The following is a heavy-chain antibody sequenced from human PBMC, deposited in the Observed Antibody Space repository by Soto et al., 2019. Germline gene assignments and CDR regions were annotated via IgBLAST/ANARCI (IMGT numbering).Heavy chain of an antibody. CDR2: IYPGDSDT. D-gene: IGHD3-3*01. Sequence: PGESLKISCKCSGYSFTSYWIGWVRQMPGKGLEWMGIIYPGDSDTRYSPSFQGQVTISADKSISTAYLQWSSLKASDTAMYYCARQRFLEWLFLSGQRGTSRSYYDYWGQGTLVTFSS. V-gene: IGHV5-51*01. CDR1: GYSFTSYW. CDR3: ARQRFLEWLFLSGQRGTSRSYYDY. J-gene: IGHJ4*02.